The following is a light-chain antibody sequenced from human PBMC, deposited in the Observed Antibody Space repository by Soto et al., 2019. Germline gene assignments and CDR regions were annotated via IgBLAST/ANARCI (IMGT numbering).Light chain of an antibody. CDR3: QFGTMVWT. J-gene: IGKJ1*01. V-gene: IGKV3-20*01. Sequence: EIVLTQSPGTLSLSPGERATLSCRASQSVSDMYLAWYQQKAGQAPSLLFYGASRRATGIPGRFSGSWDGTDFILTISRREFEDCSVYYCQFGTMVWTFGQGTKVEI. CDR2: GAS. CDR1: QSVSDMY.